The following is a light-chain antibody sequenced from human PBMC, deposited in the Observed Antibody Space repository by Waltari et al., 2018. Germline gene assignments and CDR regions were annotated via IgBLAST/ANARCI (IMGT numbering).Light chain of an antibody. V-gene: IGLV2-14*01. Sequence: QSALTQPASVSGSPGQSITISCSGTDSDVGAYDFVSWYQQHPGKAPHLIIYEVSKLPSGLSTRFSASKSGNTASLTISGLQAEDEADYYCSSYTTSSAPGVFGTGTRVTVL. CDR3: SSYTTSSAPGV. CDR1: DSDVGAYDF. CDR2: EVS. J-gene: IGLJ1*01.